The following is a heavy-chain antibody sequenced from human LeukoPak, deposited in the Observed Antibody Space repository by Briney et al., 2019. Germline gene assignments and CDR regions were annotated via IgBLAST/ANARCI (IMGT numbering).Heavy chain of an antibody. CDR2: IYPRDGST. J-gene: IGHJ4*02. D-gene: IGHD2-2*01. Sequence: ASVKVSCKASGYTFTSNYIHWVRQAPGQGLEWMGMIYPRDGSTSYAQKFQGRVTVTRDTSTSTVHMELSGLRSEDTAVYYCARDRGYCSSTSCYRYFDYWGQGTLVTVSS. CDR1: GYTFTSNY. V-gene: IGHV1-46*01. CDR3: ARDRGYCSSTSCYRYFDY.